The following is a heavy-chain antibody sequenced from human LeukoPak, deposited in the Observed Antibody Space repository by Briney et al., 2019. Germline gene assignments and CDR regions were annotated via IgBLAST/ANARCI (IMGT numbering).Heavy chain of an antibody. D-gene: IGHD5-12*01. V-gene: IGHV3-23*01. CDR3: AKYVDIVATITYFDY. CDR2: ISASGGST. Sequence: GGSLRLSCAASGFTFSSSAMSWVRQVPGKGLEWVSGISASGGSTYYADSVKGRFTISRDNSKNTLYLQMNSLRAEDTAVYYCAKYVDIVATITYFDYWGQGTLVTVSS. CDR1: GFTFSSSA. J-gene: IGHJ4*02.